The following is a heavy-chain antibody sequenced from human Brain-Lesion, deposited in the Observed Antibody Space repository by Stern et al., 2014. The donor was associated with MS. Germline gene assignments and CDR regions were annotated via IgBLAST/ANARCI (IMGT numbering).Heavy chain of an antibody. J-gene: IGHJ4*02. CDR1: GGSISSGSAY. CDR2: IHPRGSA. CDR3: ASGYRIFDY. Sequence: VQLVESGPGLVKPSQTLSLTCTVSGGSISSGSAYWSWIRQPVGKGLEWIGRIHPRGSAFYTPSLKSRVTISTDTSMNQFSLELNSATAADTAIYYCASGYRIFDYWGQGILVTVSS. D-gene: IGHD5-18*01. V-gene: IGHV4-61*02.